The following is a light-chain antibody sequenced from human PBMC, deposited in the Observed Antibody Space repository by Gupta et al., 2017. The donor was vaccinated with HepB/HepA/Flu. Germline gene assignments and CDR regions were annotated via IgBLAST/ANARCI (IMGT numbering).Light chain of an antibody. V-gene: IGLV2-14*01. CDR1: SSDIGAYNF. CDR3: TSDTNTNTEV. J-gene: IGLJ2*01. CDR2: YVS. Sequence: QSALTQPASVSGSPGPPITISYTGTSSDIGAYNFVSWYQQHPVKAPKLIFYYVSNRPSGVSDRFSASKAGTTASPISSGLQTEDDAYYYGTSDTNTNTEVFGGGTKLTVL.